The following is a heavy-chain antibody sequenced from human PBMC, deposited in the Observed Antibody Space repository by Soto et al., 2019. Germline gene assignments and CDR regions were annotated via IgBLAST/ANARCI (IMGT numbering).Heavy chain of an antibody. CDR1: GFTFSSYA. Sequence: PGGSLRLSCAASGFTFSSYAMSWVRQAPGKGLEWVSAISGSGGSTYYADAVKGRFTISRDNSKNTLYLQMNSLRAEDTAVDYCAKESTIFGVVPSGMDVWGQGTTVTVSS. J-gene: IGHJ6*02. D-gene: IGHD3-3*01. CDR2: ISGSGGST. CDR3: AKESTIFGVVPSGMDV. V-gene: IGHV3-23*01.